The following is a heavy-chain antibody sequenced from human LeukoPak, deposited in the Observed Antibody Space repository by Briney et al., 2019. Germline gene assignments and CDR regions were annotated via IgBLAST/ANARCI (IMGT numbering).Heavy chain of an antibody. J-gene: IGHJ4*02. CDR2: INTDGSTT. CDR3: VRDPIPGYPDYFDS. V-gene: IGHV3-74*01. CDR1: GFTVSSNY. D-gene: IGHD2-15*01. Sequence: GGSLRLSCAASGFTVSSNYMSWVRQAPGKGLVWVSRINTDGSTTSYADSVRGRFIVSRDNSRNTVYLQMNSLRLEDTALYHCVRDPIPGYPDYFDSWGRGTLVTVSS.